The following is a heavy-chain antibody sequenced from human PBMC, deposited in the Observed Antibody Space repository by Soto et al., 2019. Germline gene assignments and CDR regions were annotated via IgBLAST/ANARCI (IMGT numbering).Heavy chain of an antibody. J-gene: IGHJ4*02. Sequence: QLQLQESGPGLVKPSETLSLTCTVSGGSISSSSYYWGWIRQPPGKGLEWIGSIYYSGSTYYNPSLKSRVTISVDTSKNQFSLKLSSVTAADTAVYYGARHSAAAGTVGYWGQGTLVTVSS. CDR1: GGSISSSSYY. CDR2: IYYSGST. V-gene: IGHV4-39*01. CDR3: ARHSAAAGTVGY. D-gene: IGHD6-13*01.